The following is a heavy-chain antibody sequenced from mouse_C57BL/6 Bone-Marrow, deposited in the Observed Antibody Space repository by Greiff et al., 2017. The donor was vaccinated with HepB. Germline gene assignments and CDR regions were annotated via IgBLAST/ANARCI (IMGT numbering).Heavy chain of an antibody. CDR1: GFTFSSYA. V-gene: IGHV5-4*01. CDR2: ISDGGSYT. Sequence: EVHLVESGGGLVKPGGSLKLSCAASGFTFSSYAMSWVRQTPEKRLEWVATISDGGSYTYYPDNVKGRFTISRDNAKNNLYLQMSHLKSEDTAMYYCARGYYYLWAYWGQGTLVTVSA. CDR3: ARGYYYLWAY. D-gene: IGHD2-3*01. J-gene: IGHJ3*01.